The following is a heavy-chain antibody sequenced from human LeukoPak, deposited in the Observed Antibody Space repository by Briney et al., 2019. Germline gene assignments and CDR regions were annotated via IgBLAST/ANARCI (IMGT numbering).Heavy chain of an antibody. CDR2: MNPNSGNT. Sequence: ASVKVSCKASGYTFTNYDIIWVRQATGQGLEWMGWMNPNSGNTGYAQKFQGRVTMTRNTSISTAYMELSSLRSEDTAVYYCAVGYCSGGSCSDYYYYIDVWGQGTTVTVSS. V-gene: IGHV1-8*01. D-gene: IGHD2-15*01. J-gene: IGHJ6*03. CDR3: AVGYCSGGSCSDYYYYIDV. CDR1: GYTFTNYD.